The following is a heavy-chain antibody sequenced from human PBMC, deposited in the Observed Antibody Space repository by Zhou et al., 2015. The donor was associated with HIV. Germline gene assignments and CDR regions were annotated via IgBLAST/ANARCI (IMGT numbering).Heavy chain of an antibody. CDR2: IIPIFGTA. D-gene: IGHD6-13*01. J-gene: IGHJ4*02. CDR1: GGTFSSYA. Sequence: QVQLVQSGAEVKKPGSSVKVSCKASGGTFSSYAISWVRQAPGQGLEWMGGIIPIFGTANYAQKFQGRVTITADESTSTAYMELSSLRSEDTAVYYCARSNRPAAGIVFQGDFDYWGQGTLVTVSS. CDR3: ARSNRPAAGIVFQGDFDY. V-gene: IGHV1-69*01.